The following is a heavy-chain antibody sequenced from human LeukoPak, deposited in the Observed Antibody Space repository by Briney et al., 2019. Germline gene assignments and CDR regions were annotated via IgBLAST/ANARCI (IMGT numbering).Heavy chain of an antibody. V-gene: IGHV3-30*18. CDR2: ISYDGSNK. Sequence: PGGSLRLSCAASGFTFSSYGMHWVRQAPGKGLEWVAVISYDGSNKYYADSVKGRFTISRDKSKNTLYLQMNSLRAEDTAVYYCAKDIYGADPWGQGTLVTVSS. CDR3: AKDIYGADP. J-gene: IGHJ5*02. D-gene: IGHD2-2*02. CDR1: GFTFSSYG.